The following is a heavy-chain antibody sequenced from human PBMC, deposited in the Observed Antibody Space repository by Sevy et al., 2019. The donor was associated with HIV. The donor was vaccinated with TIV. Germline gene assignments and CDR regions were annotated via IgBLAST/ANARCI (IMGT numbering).Heavy chain of an antibody. CDR2: IKQDGSGI. CDR1: GFTFSSNW. D-gene: IGHD1-26*01. CDR3: ARERGISFIVGATTGAFDI. V-gene: IGHV3-7*01. J-gene: IGHJ3*02. Sequence: ESLKISCAASGFTFSSNWMSWVRQAPGKGLEWVANIKQDGSGIYYVDSVKGRFTISRDNAKNSLYLQMSSLRAEDTAVYYCARERGISFIVGATTGAFDIWGQGTMVTVSS.